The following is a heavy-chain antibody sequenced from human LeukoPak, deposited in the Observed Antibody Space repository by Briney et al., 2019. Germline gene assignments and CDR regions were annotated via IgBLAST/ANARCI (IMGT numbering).Heavy chain of an antibody. V-gene: IGHV3-30*04. D-gene: IGHD2-2*01. CDR1: GFTFSSYA. CDR2: ISYDGSNK. CDR3: ARSPCSSTRCYHS. J-gene: IGHJ5*02. Sequence: GGSLRLSCAASGFTFSSYAMHWVRQAPGKGLEWVAVISYDGSNKYYADSVKGRFTISRDNAKNSLNLQMSSLRVEDTAVYYCARSPCSSTRCYHSWGQGTLVTVSS.